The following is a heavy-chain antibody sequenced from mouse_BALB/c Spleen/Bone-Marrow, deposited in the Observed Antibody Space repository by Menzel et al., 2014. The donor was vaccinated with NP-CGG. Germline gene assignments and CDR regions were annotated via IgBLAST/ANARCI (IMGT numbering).Heavy chain of an antibody. CDR1: GYAFSSSW. CDR3: ARTYGSSYLVY. D-gene: IGHD1-1*01. CDR2: IYPGDGDT. V-gene: IGHV1-82*01. J-gene: IGHJ3*01. Sequence: QVQLKESGPEMVKPGASVKISCRASGYAFSSSWMNWVKQRPGQGLEWIGRIYPGDGDTNYNGKFKGKATLTADESSSTAYMQLSSLTSVDSAVYICARTYGSSYLVYWGQGTLVTVSA.